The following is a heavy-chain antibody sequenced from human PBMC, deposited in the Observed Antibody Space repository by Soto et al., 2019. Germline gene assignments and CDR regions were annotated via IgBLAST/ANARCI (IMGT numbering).Heavy chain of an antibody. V-gene: IGHV1-69*01. J-gene: IGHJ5*02. CDR2: IIPIFGTA. CDR3: ARDFGGYCSSTSCPGGAWFDP. Sequence: QVQLAQSGAEVKKPGSSVKVSCKASGGTFSSYAISWVRQAPGQGLEWMGGIIPIFGTANYAQKFQGRVTITADESTSTAYMELSSLRSEDTAVYYCARDFGGYCSSTSCPGGAWFDPWGQGTLVTVSS. CDR1: GGTFSSYA. D-gene: IGHD2-2*01.